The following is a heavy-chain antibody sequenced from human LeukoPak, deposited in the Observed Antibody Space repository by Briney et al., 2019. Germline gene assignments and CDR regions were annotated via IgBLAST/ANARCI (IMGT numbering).Heavy chain of an antibody. D-gene: IGHD3-3*01. Sequence: ASVKVSCKASGYTFTGYYMHWVRQAPGQGLEWMGWINPNSGGTNYAQKFQGRVTMTRDTSISTAYMELSRLRSDDTAVYYCARAKGGYDFWSGPTFDYWGQGTLVTVSS. CDR3: ARAKGGYDFWSGPTFDY. V-gene: IGHV1-2*02. J-gene: IGHJ4*02. CDR1: GYTFTGYY. CDR2: INPNSGGT.